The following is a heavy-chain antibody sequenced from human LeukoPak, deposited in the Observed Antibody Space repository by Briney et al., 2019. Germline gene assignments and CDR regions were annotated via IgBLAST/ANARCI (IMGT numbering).Heavy chain of an antibody. Sequence: GGSLRLSCAASGFTFDDYGMSWVRQAPGKGLEWVSGINWNGDSTGYADSVKGRFTISRDNAKNSLYLQMNSLRAEDTAVYYCARPSYSGSYNDYWGQGTLVTVSS. J-gene: IGHJ4*02. D-gene: IGHD1-26*01. CDR1: GFTFDDYG. CDR3: ARPSYSGSYNDY. V-gene: IGHV3-20*04. CDR2: INWNGDST.